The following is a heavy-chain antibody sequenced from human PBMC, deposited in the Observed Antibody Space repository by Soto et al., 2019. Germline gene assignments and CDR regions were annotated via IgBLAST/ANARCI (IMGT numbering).Heavy chain of an antibody. D-gene: IGHD3-3*01. Sequence: QLQLQESGPGLVKPSETLSLTCTVSGGSISSSSYYWGWIRQPPGKGLEWIGSIYYSGSTYYNLSLKSRVTISVDTSKNQFSLKLSSVTAADTAVYYCARHEGDYDFWSGYYGFDPWGQGTLVTVSS. CDR1: GGSISSSSYY. CDR3: ARHEGDYDFWSGYYGFDP. V-gene: IGHV4-39*01. CDR2: IYYSGST. J-gene: IGHJ5*02.